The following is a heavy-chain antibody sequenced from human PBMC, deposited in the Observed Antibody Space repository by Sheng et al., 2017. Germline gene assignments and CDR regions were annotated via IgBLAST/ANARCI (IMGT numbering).Heavy chain of an antibody. CDR1: GYPLTQLS. D-gene: IGHD3-16*01. Sequence: QVHLEQSGAEVKKPGASVKVSCKVSGYPLTQLSIHWVRQAPGKGLEWMGGYDPEDGKRVYPQQFQDRVSMTEDTATDTSFMELGSLTYEDTAVYYCATVTGYPSFWGFEFWGLGILVT. J-gene: IGHJ4*02. CDR3: ATVTGYPSFWGFEF. CDR2: YDPEDGKR. V-gene: IGHV1-24*01.